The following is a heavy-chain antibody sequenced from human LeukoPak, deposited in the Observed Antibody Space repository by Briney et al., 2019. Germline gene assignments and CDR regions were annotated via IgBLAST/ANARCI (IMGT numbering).Heavy chain of an antibody. CDR3: ARGVRRGITIFGVVGAWFDP. CDR2: IYTNEST. Sequence: SETLSLTCTVSGGSISSDYWSWIRQPAGKGLEWIGRIYTNESTNYNPSLKSRVTMSVDTSKNQLSLKMISVTDAETAVYYCARGVRRGITIFGVVGAWFDPWGQGTLVTVSS. V-gene: IGHV4-4*07. CDR1: GGSISSDY. D-gene: IGHD3-3*01. J-gene: IGHJ5*02.